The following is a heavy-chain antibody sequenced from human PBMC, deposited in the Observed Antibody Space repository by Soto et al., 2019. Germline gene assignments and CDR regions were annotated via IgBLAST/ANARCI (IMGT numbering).Heavy chain of an antibody. CDR3: ARDTPTDRGCSSTSCYYAFDI. D-gene: IGHD2-2*01. Sequence: SVKGSCKASGGTFSSYAFSWVRQAPGQGLEWMGVIIPIFGTANYAQKFQGRVTITADKSTSTAYMELSSLRSEDTAVYYCARDTPTDRGCSSTSCYYAFDIWGQGTMVTVSS. V-gene: IGHV1-69*06. J-gene: IGHJ3*02. CDR2: IIPIFGTA. CDR1: GGTFSSYA.